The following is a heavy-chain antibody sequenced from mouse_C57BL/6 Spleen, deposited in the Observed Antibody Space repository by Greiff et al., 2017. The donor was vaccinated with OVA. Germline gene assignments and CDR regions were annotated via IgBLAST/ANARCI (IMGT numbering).Heavy chain of an antibody. CDR1: GYAFSSYW. Sequence: QVQLKQSGAELVKPGASVKISCKASGYAFSSYWMNWVKQRPGKGLEWIGQIYPGDGDTNYNGKFKGKATLTADKSSSTAYMQLSSLTSEDSAVYFCARSGNRGLRRDFDYWGQGTTLTVSS. J-gene: IGHJ2*01. CDR2: IYPGDGDT. CDR3: ARSGNRGLRRDFDY. V-gene: IGHV1-80*01. D-gene: IGHD2-4*01.